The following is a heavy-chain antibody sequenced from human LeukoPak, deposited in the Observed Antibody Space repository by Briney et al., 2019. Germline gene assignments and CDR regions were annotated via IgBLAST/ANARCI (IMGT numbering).Heavy chain of an antibody. CDR1: GFTFSSYA. Sequence: PGGSLRLSCAASGFTFSSYAMSWVRQAPGKGLEWVSAISGSGGSTYYADSVKGRFTISRDNAENSLCLQMNSLRAEDTAVYYCARDASSSWRYWYFDLWGRGTLVTVSS. V-gene: IGHV3-23*01. D-gene: IGHD6-13*01. CDR3: ARDASSSWRYWYFDL. CDR2: ISGSGGST. J-gene: IGHJ2*01.